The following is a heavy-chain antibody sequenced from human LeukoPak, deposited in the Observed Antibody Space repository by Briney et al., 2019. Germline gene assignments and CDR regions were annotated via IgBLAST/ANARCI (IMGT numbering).Heavy chain of an antibody. V-gene: IGHV3-11*01. CDR1: GFTFSDYY. J-gene: IGHJ4*02. D-gene: IGHD4-17*01. CDR3: ARGTDCGDYVDY. Sequence: VGSLRLSCAASGFTFSDYYMSWIRQAPGKGLEWVSYISSSGSTVYYADSVKGRINISRDDAKNSLHLQMNSLRAEDTAVYYCARGTDCGDYVDYWGQGTLVTVSS. CDR2: ISSSGSTV.